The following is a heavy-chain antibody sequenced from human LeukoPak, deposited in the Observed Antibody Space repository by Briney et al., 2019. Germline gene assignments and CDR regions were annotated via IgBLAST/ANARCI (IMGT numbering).Heavy chain of an antibody. V-gene: IGHV4-59*12. CDR1: GGSISSYY. J-gene: IGHJ6*03. CDR3: ARVTQLWKYYYMDV. Sequence: SETLSLTCTVSGGSISSYYWSWIRQPPGKGLEWIGSIYYSGSTYYNPSLKSRVTISVDTSKNQFSLKLSSVTAADTAVYYCARVTQLWKYYYMDVWGKGTTVTVSS. CDR2: IYYSGST. D-gene: IGHD5-18*01.